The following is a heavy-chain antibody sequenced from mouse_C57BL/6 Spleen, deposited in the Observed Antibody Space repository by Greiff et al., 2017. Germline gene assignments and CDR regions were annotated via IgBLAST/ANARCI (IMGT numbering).Heavy chain of an antibody. J-gene: IGHJ2*01. D-gene: IGHD3-1*01. Sequence: EVQRVESEGGLVQPGSSMKLSCTASGFTFSDYYMAWVRQVPEKGLEWVANINYDGSSTYYLDSLKIRFIISRDNAKNILYLQMSSLKSEDSSTYYCARVGLPYFDFWGQGTTLTVSS. CDR1: GFTFSDYY. CDR3: ARVGLPYFDF. V-gene: IGHV5-16*01. CDR2: INYDGSST.